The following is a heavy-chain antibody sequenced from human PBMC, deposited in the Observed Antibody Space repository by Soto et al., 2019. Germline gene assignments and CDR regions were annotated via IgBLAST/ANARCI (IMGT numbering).Heavy chain of an antibody. CDR1: GGSISSYY. J-gene: IGHJ6*03. Sequence: PSETLSLTCTVSGGSISSYYWSWIRQPPGKGLEWIGYIYYSGSTNYNPSLKSRVTISVDTSKNQFSLKLSSVAAADTAVYYCARHIVVGFPYYYYYMDVWGKGTTVTV. CDR2: IYYSGST. CDR3: ARHIVVGFPYYYYYMDV. D-gene: IGHD2-15*01. V-gene: IGHV4-59*08.